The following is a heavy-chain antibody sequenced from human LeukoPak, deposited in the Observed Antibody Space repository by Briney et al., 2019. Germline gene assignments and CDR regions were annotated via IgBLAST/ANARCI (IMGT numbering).Heavy chain of an antibody. D-gene: IGHD4-17*01. CDR2: LYSGGST. J-gene: IGHJ4*02. CDR1: GFTFSSYW. Sequence: GGSLRLSCTASGFTFSSYWMHWVRQAPGKGLEWVSVLYSGGSTYYADSVKGRFTISRDNPKNTLYLQMNSLRAGDTAVYFCARLGSTVTHFDYWGQGTLVTVSS. V-gene: IGHV3-66*01. CDR3: ARLGSTVTHFDY.